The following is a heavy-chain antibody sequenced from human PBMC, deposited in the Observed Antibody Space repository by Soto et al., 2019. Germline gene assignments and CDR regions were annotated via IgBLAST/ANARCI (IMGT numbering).Heavy chain of an antibody. J-gene: IGHJ4*02. CDR3: ARGSGGYDFWSGYYYY. V-gene: IGHV4-34*01. D-gene: IGHD3-3*01. CDR1: GGSFSGYY. CDR2: INHSGST. Sequence: SETLSLTCAVYGGSFSGYYWSWIRQPPGKGLEWIGEINHSGSTNYNPSLKSRVTISVDTSKNQFSLKLSSVTAADTAVYYCARGSGGYDFWSGYYYYWGQGTLVTVSS.